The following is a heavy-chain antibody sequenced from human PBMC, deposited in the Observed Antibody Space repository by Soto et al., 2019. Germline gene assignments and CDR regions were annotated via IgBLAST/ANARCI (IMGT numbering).Heavy chain of an antibody. CDR3: ARDPGYSPERIDDY. J-gene: IGHJ4*02. CDR1: GFTFSSYS. CDR2: ISSSSSYI. Sequence: GGSLRLSCAASGFTFSSYSMNWVRQAPGKGLEWVSSISSSSSYIYYADSGKGRFTISRDNAKNSLYLQMNSLRAEDTAVYYCARDPGYSPERIDDYWGQGTLVTVSS. V-gene: IGHV3-21*01. D-gene: IGHD6-13*01.